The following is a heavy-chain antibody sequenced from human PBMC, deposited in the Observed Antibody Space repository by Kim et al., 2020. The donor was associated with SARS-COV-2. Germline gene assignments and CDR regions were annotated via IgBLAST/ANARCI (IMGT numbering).Heavy chain of an antibody. CDR3: ARSLLRAKADY. Sequence: SETLSLTCTVSGASISSSSSYWGWIRQPPGKGLEWIGSFSYSGSTNYNPSFKSRVTISVDTSKNQFSLKLSSVTAADTAVYYCARSLLRAKADYWGQGTLVTVSS. D-gene: IGHD2-21*01. CDR2: FSYSGST. V-gene: IGHV4-39*01. CDR1: GASISSSSSY. J-gene: IGHJ4*02.